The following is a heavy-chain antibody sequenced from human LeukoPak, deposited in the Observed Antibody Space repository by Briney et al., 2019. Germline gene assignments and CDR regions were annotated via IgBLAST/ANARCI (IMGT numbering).Heavy chain of an antibody. CDR1: GGALSGYS. D-gene: IGHD3-16*01. J-gene: IGHJ4*02. CDR2: INHTGRT. V-gene: IGHV4-34*01. Sequence: PSETLSLTCSVSGGALSGYSWTWIRQPPGKGLEWIGEINHTGRTNYNPSLKSRVTMSVDTSKNQFSLKLSSVTAADTAVYYCATSGGTLGPTNYFAYWGQGTLVTVSS. CDR3: ATSGGTLGPTNYFAY.